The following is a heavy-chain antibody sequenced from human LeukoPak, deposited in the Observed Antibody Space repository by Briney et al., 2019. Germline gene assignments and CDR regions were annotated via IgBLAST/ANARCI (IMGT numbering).Heavy chain of an antibody. CDR3: ARVRDGYNDAFDI. V-gene: IGHV1-69*13. Sequence: SVKVSCKASGYTFTSYAISWVRQAPGQGLEWMGGIIPIFGTANYAQKFQGRVTITADESTSTAYMELSSLRSEDTAVYYCARVRDGYNDAFDIWGQGTMVIVSS. CDR2: IIPIFGTA. CDR1: GYTFTSYA. D-gene: IGHD5-24*01. J-gene: IGHJ3*02.